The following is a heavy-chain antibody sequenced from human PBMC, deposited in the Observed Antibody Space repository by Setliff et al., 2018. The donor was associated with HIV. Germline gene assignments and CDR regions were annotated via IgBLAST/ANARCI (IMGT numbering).Heavy chain of an antibody. Sequence: SETLSLTCTVSGGSISSGSYFWNWIRQPAGKGLEWIGRIYSSGITNYNPSLKSRLTISLDTSKNQFSLQVTSVTAADTAIYYCAIRSRLGGSSNYFDSWGQGALVTVSS. J-gene: IGHJ4*02. CDR1: GGSISSGSYF. D-gene: IGHD1-26*01. CDR2: IYSSGIT. CDR3: AIRSRLGGSSNYFDS. V-gene: IGHV4-61*02.